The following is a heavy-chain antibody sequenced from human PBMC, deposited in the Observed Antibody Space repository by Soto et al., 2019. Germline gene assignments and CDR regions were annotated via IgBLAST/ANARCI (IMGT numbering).Heavy chain of an antibody. Sequence: QLVQSGAEVKKPGASVKISCKASGYNFIGQYIHWVRQTPGQGLEWMGIINPSGGGTTYAQKFQGRVVMPSDASTSTVYVDLSSLTSEDTAIYFCARFLGVHNTQPFWLGDFYYWGQGTLVTVSA. CDR2: INPSGGGT. D-gene: IGHD3-3*01. CDR3: ARFLGVHNTQPFWLGDFYY. J-gene: IGHJ4*02. CDR1: GYNFIGQY. V-gene: IGHV1-46*01.